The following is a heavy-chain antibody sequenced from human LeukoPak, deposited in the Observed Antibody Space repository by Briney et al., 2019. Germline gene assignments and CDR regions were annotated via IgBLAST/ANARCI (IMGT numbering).Heavy chain of an antibody. D-gene: IGHD1-1*01. CDR3: ARDPGTSIFDY. V-gene: IGHV3-30*07. Sequence: SVKGRFTISRDISKNTVLLQMYSLRVEVTAVYYCARDPGTSIFDYWGQGTLVTVSS. J-gene: IGHJ4*02.